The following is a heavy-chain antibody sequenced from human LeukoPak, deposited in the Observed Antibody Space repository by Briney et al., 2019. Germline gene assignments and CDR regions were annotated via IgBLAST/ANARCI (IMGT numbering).Heavy chain of an antibody. J-gene: IGHJ4*02. V-gene: IGHV3-23*01. CDR3: AKLSSVAGTTPPNY. CDR1: GFTFSSYA. CDR2: TSGSGGST. Sequence: PGGSLRRSCAASGFTFSSYAMSWVRQAPGKGLEWVSATSGSGGSTYYADSGNGRFTISRDNSKNTLYLQMNSLRAEETAVYYCAKLSSVAGTTPPNYWGQGTLVTVSS. D-gene: IGHD6-19*01.